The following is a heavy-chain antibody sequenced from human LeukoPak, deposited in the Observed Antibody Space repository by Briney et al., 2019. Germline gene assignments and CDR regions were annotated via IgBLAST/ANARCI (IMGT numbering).Heavy chain of an antibody. Sequence: ASVKVSCKASGYTFTTYYMHWVRQAPGQGLEWMGIINPSSGSTTYAQKFQGRVTVTSDTSTSTVYMELSSLRSDDTAVYYCSRDGGVSSGSFIYWGQGTLVTVSS. CDR1: GYTFTTYY. CDR2: INPSSGST. J-gene: IGHJ4*02. D-gene: IGHD1-26*01. V-gene: IGHV1-46*01. CDR3: SRDGGVSSGSFIY.